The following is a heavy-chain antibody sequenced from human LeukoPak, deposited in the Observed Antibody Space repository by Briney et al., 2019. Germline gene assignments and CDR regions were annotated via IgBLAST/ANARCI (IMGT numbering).Heavy chain of an antibody. CDR1: GFTFSSYSMN. D-gene: IGHD5-18*01. Sequence: GSLRLSCAASGFTFSSYSMNWVRQPPGKGLEWIGSIDYTGRTFHNPSLKSRVSISVDTPKNQFSLRLSSVTAADTAMYYCARPGETDTPMGNFASWGQGTLVTVSS. CDR2: IDYTGRT. V-gene: IGHV4-39*01. J-gene: IGHJ4*02. CDR3: ARPGETDTPMGNFAS.